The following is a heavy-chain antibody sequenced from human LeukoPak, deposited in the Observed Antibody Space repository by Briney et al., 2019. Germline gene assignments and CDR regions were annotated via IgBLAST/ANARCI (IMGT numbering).Heavy chain of an antibody. CDR2: VYRNGNT. CDR3: ARVKDFAYSFFDL. Sequence: SETLSLTCTLSGGSISQYYWSWIRQPPGKGPEWIGYVYRNGNTNYNPSLKSRVTISVDTSKNHISLNLTSVTAADTAVYYCARVKDFAYSFFDLWGRGTLVTVSS. V-gene: IGHV4-59*01. CDR1: GGSISQYY. J-gene: IGHJ2*01.